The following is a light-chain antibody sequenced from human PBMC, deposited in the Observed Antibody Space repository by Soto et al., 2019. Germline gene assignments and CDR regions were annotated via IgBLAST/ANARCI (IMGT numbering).Light chain of an antibody. CDR3: HQRYNWPPWT. CDR1: QSVSDY. J-gene: IGKJ1*01. CDR2: DAS. Sequence: EIVLTQSPATLSLSPGERATLSCRASQSVSDYLAWYRQKPGQAPRLLIYDASNRATGIPARFSGSGSGTDFTLTISSLEPEDFAVYFCHQRYNWPPWTFGQGTKVEIK. V-gene: IGKV3-11*01.